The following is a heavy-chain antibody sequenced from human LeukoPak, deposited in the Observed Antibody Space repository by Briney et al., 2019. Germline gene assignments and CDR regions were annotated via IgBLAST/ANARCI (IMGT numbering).Heavy chain of an antibody. D-gene: IGHD5-24*01. Sequence: GASVKVSCKASGYTFTGYYMHWVRQAPGQGLEWMGWINPNSGGTNYAQKFQGRVTMTRDTSISTAYMELSRLRSDDTAVYYCARETSPVEMATTEIAFDIWGQGTMVTVSS. J-gene: IGHJ3*02. CDR2: INPNSGGT. CDR1: GYTFTGYY. V-gene: IGHV1-2*02. CDR3: ARETSPVEMATTEIAFDI.